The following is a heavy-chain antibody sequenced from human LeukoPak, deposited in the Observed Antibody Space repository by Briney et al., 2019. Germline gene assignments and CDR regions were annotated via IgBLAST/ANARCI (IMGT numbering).Heavy chain of an antibody. CDR3: AKSDSGWYLFGA. J-gene: IGHJ5*02. CDR1: GFTFTSYA. CDR2: VSNTAIST. D-gene: IGHD6-19*01. V-gene: IGHV3-23*01. Sequence: GGSLRLSCVASGFTFTSYAMSWVRQAPGKGLEWVLAVSNTAISTYYADSVKGRFTISRDNSKNTLYLRLNSLRAEDTAVYYCAKSDSGWYLFGAWGQGTLVTVSS.